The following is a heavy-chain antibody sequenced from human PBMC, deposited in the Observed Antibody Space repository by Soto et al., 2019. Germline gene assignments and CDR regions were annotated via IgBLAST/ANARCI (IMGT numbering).Heavy chain of an antibody. CDR2: IIPILGTA. D-gene: IGHD2-15*01. CDR3: ARSYCSGGSCYPDY. V-gene: IGHV1-69*13. Sequence: GASVKVSCKASGGTFSSYAISWVRQAPGQGLEWMGGIIPILGTANYAQKFQGRVTITADESTSTAYMELSSLRSEDTAVYYCARSYCSGGSCYPDYWGQGTLVTVSS. CDR1: GGTFSSYA. J-gene: IGHJ4*02.